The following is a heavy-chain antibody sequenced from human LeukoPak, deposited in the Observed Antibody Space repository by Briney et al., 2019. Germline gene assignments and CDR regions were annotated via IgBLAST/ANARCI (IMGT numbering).Heavy chain of an antibody. CDR2: ISSSSSTI. D-gene: IGHD3-22*01. Sequence: AGGSLRLSCAASGFTFSSYSMNWVRQAPGKGLEWVSYISSSSSTIYYADSVKGRFTISRDNAKNSLYLQMNSLRAEDTAVYYCARTPDSSGYYYLYYYYYYGMDVWGQGTTVTVSS. V-gene: IGHV3-48*01. CDR1: GFTFSSYS. J-gene: IGHJ6*02. CDR3: ARTPDSSGYYYLYYYYYYGMDV.